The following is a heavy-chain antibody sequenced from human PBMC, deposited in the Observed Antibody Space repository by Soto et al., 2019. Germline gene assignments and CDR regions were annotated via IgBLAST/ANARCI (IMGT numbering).Heavy chain of an antibody. V-gene: IGHV5-51*01. CDR2: IYPGDSDT. CDR3: ARPYYDFWSGYPEYFQH. J-gene: IGHJ1*01. CDR1: GYSFTSYW. Sequence: PGESLKISCKGSGYSFTSYWIGWVRQMPGKGLEWMGIIYPGDSDTRYSPSFQGQVTISADKSISTAYLQWSSLKASDTAMYYCARPYYDFWSGYPEYFQHWGQGTLVTVSS. D-gene: IGHD3-3*01.